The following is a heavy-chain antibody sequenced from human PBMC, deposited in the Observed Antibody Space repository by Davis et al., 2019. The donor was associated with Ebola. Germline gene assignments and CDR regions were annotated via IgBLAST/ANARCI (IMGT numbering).Heavy chain of an antibody. CDR2: IYYSGST. J-gene: IGHJ4*02. CDR3: ARGSLDYSSSWYPFDY. V-gene: IGHV4-34*01. D-gene: IGHD6-13*01. Sequence: MPSETLSLTCAVYGGSFSGYYWGWIRQPPGKGLEWIANIYYSGSTHYNPSLKSRVTISVHTSKNQFSLKLSSVTAADTAVYYCARGSLDYSSSWYPFDYWGQGTLVTVSS. CDR1: GGSFSGYY.